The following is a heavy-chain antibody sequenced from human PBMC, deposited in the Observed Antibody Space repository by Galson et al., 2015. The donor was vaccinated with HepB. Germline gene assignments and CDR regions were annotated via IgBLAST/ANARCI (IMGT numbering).Heavy chain of an antibody. V-gene: IGHV3-23*01. J-gene: IGHJ5*02. CDR3: AKSSITNCCRGVRFGP. D-gene: IGHD2-2*01. CDR2: ISGGGGDT. CDR1: GFSFNNYG. Sequence: SLRLSCAASGFSFNNYGMTWVRQAPGQGLEWVSSISGGGGDTYYADSVKGRFTISRDNSKNALYLQMNSLRAEDTAIYYCAKSSITNCCRGVRFGPWGQGTPVTVSS.